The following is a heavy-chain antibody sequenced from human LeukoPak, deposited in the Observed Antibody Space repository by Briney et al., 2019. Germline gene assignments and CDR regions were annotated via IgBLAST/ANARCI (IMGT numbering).Heavy chain of an antibody. CDR1: GFTFSHYS. V-gene: IGHV3-30*03. CDR2: ISYDGSDK. D-gene: IGHD4-17*01. Sequence: PGGSLRLSCAASGFTFSHYSMNWVRQAPGKGLEWVAVISYDGSDKYYADSVKGRFTISRDNSKNTLYLQMNSLRAADTAVYYCARDPNGDYIGAFDMCGQGTKVTVSS. J-gene: IGHJ3*02. CDR3: ARDPNGDYIGAFDM.